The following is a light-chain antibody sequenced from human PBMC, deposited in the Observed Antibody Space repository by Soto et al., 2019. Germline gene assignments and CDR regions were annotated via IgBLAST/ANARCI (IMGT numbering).Light chain of an antibody. J-gene: IGKJ2*01. CDR1: QTVSNN. Sequence: EIVMTQSPATLSVSPGERATLSCRASQTVSNNLAWYQQKPGRAPRLLIYNASARATGIPARFSGSGSGTEFTLTISSLQSEDFAVYYCQQYNNRPPYTFGQGTKLKIK. V-gene: IGKV3-15*01. CDR2: NAS. CDR3: QQYNNRPPYT.